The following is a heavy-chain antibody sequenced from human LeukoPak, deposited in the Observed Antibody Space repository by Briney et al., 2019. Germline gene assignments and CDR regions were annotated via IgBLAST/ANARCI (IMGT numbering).Heavy chain of an antibody. Sequence: SETLSLTCTVSGGSISSYYWSWIRQPPGKGLEWIGYISYSGSTNYNPSLRSRVTISVDTSKNQFSLKLSSVTAADTAVYYCARYTSMVAFHAHGFDIWGQGTMVTVSS. V-gene: IGHV4-59*01. CDR3: ARYTSMVAFHAHGFDI. CDR1: GGSISSYY. J-gene: IGHJ3*02. D-gene: IGHD3-10*01. CDR2: ISYSGST.